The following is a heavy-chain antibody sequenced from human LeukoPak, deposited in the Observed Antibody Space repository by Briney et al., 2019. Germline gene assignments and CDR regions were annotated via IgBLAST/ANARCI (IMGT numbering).Heavy chain of an antibody. CDR2: INPNSGGT. CDR1: GYTFTGYY. Sequence: GASVKVSCKASGYTFTGYYMHWVRQAPGQGLEWMGWINPNSGGTNYAQKFQGRVSMTRDTSISTAHMELSRLRSDDTAVYYCAPHGITNSGYAFWGQGTLVTVSS. J-gene: IGHJ4*02. V-gene: IGHV1-2*02. D-gene: IGHD5-12*01. CDR3: APHGITNSGYAF.